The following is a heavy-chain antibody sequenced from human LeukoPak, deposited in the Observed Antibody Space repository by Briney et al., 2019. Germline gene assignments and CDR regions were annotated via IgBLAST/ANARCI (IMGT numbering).Heavy chain of an antibody. D-gene: IGHD3-3*01. Sequence: PSETLSLTCSVSGASITTTNFWWTWIRQSPGRGLEWIGYIHDRGSDKYNPALESRATLSVDTSKNQFSLKLNSVTAADTAVYYCARYGLVDFRNAFQYWGQGILVSVSS. CDR1: GASITTTNFW. CDR2: IHDRGSD. V-gene: IGHV4-61*01. J-gene: IGHJ1*01. CDR3: ARYGLVDFRNAFQY.